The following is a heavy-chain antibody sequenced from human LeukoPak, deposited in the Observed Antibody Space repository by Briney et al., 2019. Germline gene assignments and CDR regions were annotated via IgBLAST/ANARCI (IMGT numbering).Heavy chain of an antibody. J-gene: IGHJ4*02. CDR3: ASDRVTGPIDY. Sequence: ASVKVSCKTSGYTFTSYAISWVRQAPGQGLEWMGWIKVYNGNTNYVQKLQGRVTMTTDISTRTGYMELRSLRSDDTAVYYCASDRVTGPIDYWGQGTLVIVSS. CDR1: GYTFTSYA. V-gene: IGHV1-18*01. D-gene: IGHD3-10*01. CDR2: IKVYNGNT.